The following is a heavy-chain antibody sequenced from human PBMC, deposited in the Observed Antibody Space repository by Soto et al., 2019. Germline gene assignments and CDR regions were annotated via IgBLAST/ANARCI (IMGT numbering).Heavy chain of an antibody. J-gene: IGHJ5*02. V-gene: IGHV4-34*01. CDR1: GGSFSGYY. Sequence: ASETLSLTCAVYGGSFSGYYWSWIRQPPGKGLEWIGEINHSGSTNYNPSLKSRVTISVDTSKNQFSLKLSSVTAADTAVYYCARGGGPRITIFGVVIASVYNWFDPWGQGTLVTVSS. CDR3: ARGGGPRITIFGVVIASVYNWFDP. D-gene: IGHD3-3*01. CDR2: INHSGST.